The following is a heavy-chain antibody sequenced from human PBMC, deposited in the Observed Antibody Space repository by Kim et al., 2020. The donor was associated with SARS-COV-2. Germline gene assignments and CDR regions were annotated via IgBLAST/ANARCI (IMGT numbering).Heavy chain of an antibody. CDR2: VSTNGGNT. V-gene: IGHV3-64*02. Sequence: GGSLRLSCAASGFTFTAYSMHWVRQAPGTGLEYIATVSTNGGNTYYADSVKGRFTVSRDNSKNTLYLQMGTLRPEDMAVYYSARDRKSARSTWYFDFWG. D-gene: IGHD6-13*01. CDR3: ARDRKSARSTWYFDF. J-gene: IGHJ4*01. CDR1: GFTFTAYS.